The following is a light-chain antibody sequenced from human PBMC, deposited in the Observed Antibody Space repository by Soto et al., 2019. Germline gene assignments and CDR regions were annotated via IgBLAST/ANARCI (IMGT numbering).Light chain of an antibody. Sequence: DIVLTQSPDSLAESLGERATINCTSSQNLLSSSNNKNRLGWVQQKSGQPPKLLINGASTRDSGVPDRFSGSGSGTDFTLTIRSLQAEDVAVYYCQRYYPHPRTVGQGNSVEI. V-gene: IGKV4-1*01. CDR2: GAS. J-gene: IGKJ1*01. CDR3: QRYYPHPRT. CDR1: QNLLSSSNNKNR.